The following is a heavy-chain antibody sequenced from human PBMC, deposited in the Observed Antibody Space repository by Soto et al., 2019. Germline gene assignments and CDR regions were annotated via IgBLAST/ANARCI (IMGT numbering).Heavy chain of an antibody. CDR1: GYTFTSYD. V-gene: IGHV1-8*01. CDR3: ARRRGYSYGHGTNWFDP. Sequence: QVQLVQSGAEVKKPGASVKVSCKASGYTFTSYDINWVRQATGQGLEWMGWMNPNSGNTGYAQKFQGRVTMTRNTSISTAYMERSSLRSEDTAVYYCARRRGYSYGHGTNWFDPWGQGTLVTVSS. J-gene: IGHJ5*02. CDR2: MNPNSGNT. D-gene: IGHD5-18*01.